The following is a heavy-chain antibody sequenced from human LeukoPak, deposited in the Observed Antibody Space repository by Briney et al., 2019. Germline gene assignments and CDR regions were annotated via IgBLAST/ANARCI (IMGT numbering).Heavy chain of an antibody. CDR3: AKDLYYGSGSYYNNNQNY. Sequence: GGSLRLSCAASGFTFSNYWMSWVRQAPGKGLEWVANIKQDGSEKSYVDSVKGRFTISRDNSKNTLYLQMNSLRAEDTAVYYCAKDLYYGSGSYYNNNQNYWGQGTLVTVSS. J-gene: IGHJ4*02. D-gene: IGHD3-10*01. CDR1: GFTFSNYW. CDR2: IKQDGSEK. V-gene: IGHV3-7*03.